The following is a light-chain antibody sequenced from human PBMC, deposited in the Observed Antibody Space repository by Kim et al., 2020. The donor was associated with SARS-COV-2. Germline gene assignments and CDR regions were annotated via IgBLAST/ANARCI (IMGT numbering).Light chain of an antibody. V-gene: IGLV7-43*01. CDR2: GTS. CDR3: LLYFVGTVV. J-gene: IGLJ2*01. CDR1: IGADTSDSY. Sequence: PGGTVTLTGASSIGADTSDSYPNWFQQKPGQAPRALIYGTSNKYSWTPARFSGSLLGGKAALTLSGVQPEDEADYYCLLYFVGTVVFGGGTQLTVL.